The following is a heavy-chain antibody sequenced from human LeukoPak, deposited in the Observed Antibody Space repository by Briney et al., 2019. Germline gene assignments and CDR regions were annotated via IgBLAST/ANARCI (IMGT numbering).Heavy chain of an antibody. D-gene: IGHD3-3*01. CDR2: IKSKTNSYAT. CDR3: TREWLQTHS. Sequence: GGSLRLSCAASGLTFSDSAMHWVRQASGKGLEWVGHIKSKTNSYATAYAASVKGRFTISRDDSKNTAYLQMNSLKTEDTAVYYCTREWLQTHSWGQGTLVTVSS. V-gene: IGHV3-73*01. J-gene: IGHJ4*02. CDR1: GLTFSDSA.